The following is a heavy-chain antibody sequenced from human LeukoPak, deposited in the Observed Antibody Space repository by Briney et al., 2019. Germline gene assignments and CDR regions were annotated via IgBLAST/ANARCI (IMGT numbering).Heavy chain of an antibody. V-gene: IGHV3-53*01. J-gene: IGHJ4*02. Sequence: GGSLRLSCAASAFTVSSNYMSWVRQAPGKGLEWVSVIYSGGSTYYADSVKGRFTISRDNSKNTLYLQMNSLRAEDTAVDYCAREGAVEVFDYWGQGTLVTVSS. CDR1: AFTVSSNY. D-gene: IGHD6-19*01. CDR2: IYSGGST. CDR3: AREGAVEVFDY.